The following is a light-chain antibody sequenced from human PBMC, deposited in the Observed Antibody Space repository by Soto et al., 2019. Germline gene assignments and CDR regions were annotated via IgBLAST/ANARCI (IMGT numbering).Light chain of an antibody. CDR1: QSVSSN. J-gene: IGKJ5*01. Sequence: EIVMTQSPATLSVSPGERDTLFCRASQSVSSNLAWYQQKPGQAPRLLIYGASTRATGIPGRFSGSGSGTEFTLTISSLQSEDFAVYYCQQYNKWPPITFGQGTRLEIK. CDR2: GAS. CDR3: QQYNKWPPIT. V-gene: IGKV3-15*01.